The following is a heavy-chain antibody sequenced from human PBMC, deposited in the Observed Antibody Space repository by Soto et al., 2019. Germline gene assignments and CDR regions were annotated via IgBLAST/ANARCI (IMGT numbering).Heavy chain of an antibody. CDR2: IYHGGST. Sequence: QLQLQESGSGLVKPSQTLSLTCAVSGGSISSGGYSWSWIRQPPGKGLEWIGYIYHGGSTYYNPSLKSRVNISVDRSKIQFSLKLSSVTAADTAVYYCARSRAATHRAWFDPWGQGTLVTVSS. J-gene: IGHJ5*02. CDR1: GGSISSGGYS. V-gene: IGHV4-30-2*01. D-gene: IGHD2-15*01. CDR3: ARSRAATHRAWFDP.